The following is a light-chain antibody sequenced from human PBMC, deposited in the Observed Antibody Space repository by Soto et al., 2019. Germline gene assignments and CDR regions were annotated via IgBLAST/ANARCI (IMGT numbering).Light chain of an antibody. J-gene: IGKJ4*01. CDR2: TAS. Sequence: DIQMTQSPSSVSASVGDIVTITCRASRDIGNRLAWFRHKPGKAPQLLIQTASTLLRETPSRFSDSGSGTDFLLSINSLQPEDFATYNCVQASKFPGTFGAGTKVDI. CDR3: VQASKFPGT. V-gene: IGKV1-12*01. CDR1: RDIGNR.